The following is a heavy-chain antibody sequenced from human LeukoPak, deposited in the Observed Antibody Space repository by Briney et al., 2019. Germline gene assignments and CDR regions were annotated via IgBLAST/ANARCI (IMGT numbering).Heavy chain of an antibody. J-gene: IGHJ2*01. CDR2: INHSGST. CDR3: ARARGGVTMMHPYWYFDL. Sequence: SETLSLTCAVYGGSFSGYYWSWIRQPPGKGLEWIGEINHSGSTNYNPSLKSRVTISVDRSKNQFSLKLSSVTAADTAVYYCARARGGVTMMHPYWYFDLWGRGTLVTVSS. D-gene: IGHD3-22*01. V-gene: IGHV4-34*01. CDR1: GGSFSGYY.